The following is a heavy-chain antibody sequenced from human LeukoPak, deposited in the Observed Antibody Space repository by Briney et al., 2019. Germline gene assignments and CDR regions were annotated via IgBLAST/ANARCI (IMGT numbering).Heavy chain of an antibody. V-gene: IGHV4-59*11. CDR2: IHYSGST. Sequence: PSETLSLTCTVSGGSISSHYWSWIRQPPGKGLEWIGYIHYSGSTYYNPSLKSRVTISVDTSKNQFSLKLSSVTAADTAVYYCARGGNRYYDSSGYYFDYWGQGILVTVSS. CDR3: ARGGNRYYDSSGYYFDY. J-gene: IGHJ4*02. CDR1: GGSISSHY. D-gene: IGHD3-22*01.